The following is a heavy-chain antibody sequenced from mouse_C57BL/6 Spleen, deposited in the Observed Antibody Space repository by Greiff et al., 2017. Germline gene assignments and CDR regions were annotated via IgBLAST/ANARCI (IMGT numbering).Heavy chain of an antibody. CDR1: GYAFTNYL. J-gene: IGHJ2*01. CDR3: ARGSDGYYPYFEC. V-gene: IGHV1-54*01. Sequence: VQLQQSGAELVRPGTSVKVSCKASGYAFTNYLIEWVKQRPGQGLEWIGVINPGSGGTNYNEKFKGKAPLTADKSSSTAYMQLSRLTSEDSAVYFCARGSDGYYPYFECWGQGTTLTVSS. CDR2: INPGSGGT. D-gene: IGHD2-3*01.